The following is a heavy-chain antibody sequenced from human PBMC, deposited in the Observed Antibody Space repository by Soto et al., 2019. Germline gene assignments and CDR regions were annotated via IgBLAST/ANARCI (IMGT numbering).Heavy chain of an antibody. Sequence: ETLSLTCTVSGGSISTYYWNWIRQPPGKGLEWIGDIYYSGSSNYNPSLKSRVTISVDTSKNQFSLKLSSVTAADTAVYYCAGLQINYYYMDVWGKGTTVTVSS. CDR2: IYYSGSS. CDR3: AGLQINYYYMDV. D-gene: IGHD1-1*01. CDR1: GGSISTYY. V-gene: IGHV4-59*01. J-gene: IGHJ6*03.